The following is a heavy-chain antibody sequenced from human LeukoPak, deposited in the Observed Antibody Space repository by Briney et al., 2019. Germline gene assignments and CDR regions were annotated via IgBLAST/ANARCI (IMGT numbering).Heavy chain of an antibody. J-gene: IGHJ4*02. V-gene: IGHV4-34*01. CDR3: ARAGLYRKRMQLWLPYFDY. CDR1: GGSFSGYY. CDR2: INHSGST. D-gene: IGHD5-18*01. Sequence: SETLSLTCAVYGGSFSGYYWSWIRQPPGKGLEWIGEINHSGSTNYNPSLKSRVTISVDTSKNQFSLKLSSVTAADTAVYYCARAGLYRKRMQLWLPYFDYWGQGTLVTVSS.